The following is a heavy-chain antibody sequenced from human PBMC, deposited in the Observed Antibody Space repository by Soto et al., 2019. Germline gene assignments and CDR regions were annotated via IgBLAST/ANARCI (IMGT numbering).Heavy chain of an antibody. CDR1: GGTFSSYT. J-gene: IGHJ6*02. Sequence: QVQLVQSGAEVKKPGSSVKVSCKASGGTFSSYTISWVRQAPGQGLEWMGRIIPILGIANYEQKFQGRVTITADKSTSTAYMELTSLRSEDTAVYYCARCRGSYGMDVWGQGPTVTVSS. CDR2: IIPILGIA. CDR3: ARCRGSYGMDV. V-gene: IGHV1-69*02. D-gene: IGHD3-10*01.